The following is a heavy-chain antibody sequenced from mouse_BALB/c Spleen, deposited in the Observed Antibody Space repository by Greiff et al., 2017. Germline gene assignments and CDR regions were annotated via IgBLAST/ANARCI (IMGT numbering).Heavy chain of an antibody. V-gene: IGHV1-7*01. Sequence: VQGVESGAELAKPGASVKMSCKASGYTFTSYWMHWVKQRPGQGLEWIGYINPSTGYTEYNQKFKDKATLTADKSSSTAYMQLSSLTSEDSAVYYCARFGGYYGFAYWGQGTLVTVSA. CDR3: ARFGGYYGFAY. CDR1: GYTFTSYW. D-gene: IGHD2-3*01. CDR2: INPSTGYT. J-gene: IGHJ3*01.